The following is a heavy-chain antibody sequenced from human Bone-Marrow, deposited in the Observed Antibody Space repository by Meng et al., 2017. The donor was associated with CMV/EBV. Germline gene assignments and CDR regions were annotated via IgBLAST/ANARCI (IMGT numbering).Heavy chain of an antibody. J-gene: IGHJ6*02. D-gene: IGHD3-22*01. CDR1: GFTFSSYG. CDR3: AREWIVEGPIVDYYYYGMDV. V-gene: IGHV1-69*05. CDR2: IIPIFGTA. Sequence: GGSLRLSCAASGFTFSSYGMHWVRQAPGKGLEWMGGIIPIFGTANYAQKFQGRVTITTDESTSTAYMELSSLRSEDTAVYYCAREWIVEGPIVDYYYYGMDVWGQGTTVTVSS.